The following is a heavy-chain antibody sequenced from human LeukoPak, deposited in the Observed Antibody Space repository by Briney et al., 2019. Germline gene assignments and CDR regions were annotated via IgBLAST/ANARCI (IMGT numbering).Heavy chain of an antibody. V-gene: IGHV3-74*01. CDR2: INSDGSST. CDR3: AREQSSSWLKYYYYYGMDV. J-gene: IGHJ6*02. D-gene: IGHD6-13*01. Sequence: GGSLRLSCAASGFTFSSYWMHWVRQAPGKGLVWVSRINSDGSSTSYADSVEGRFTISRDNAKNTLYLQMNSLRAGDTAVYYCAREQSSSWLKYYYYYGMDVWGQGTTVTVSS. CDR1: GFTFSSYW.